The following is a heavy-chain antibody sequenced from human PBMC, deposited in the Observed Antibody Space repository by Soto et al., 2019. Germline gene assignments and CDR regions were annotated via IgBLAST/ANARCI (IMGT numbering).Heavy chain of an antibody. CDR1: GFTFTRYS. V-gene: IGHV3-21*06. Sequence: GGSLRLSCAASGFTFTRYSMNWVRQAPGKGLEWVSSISSTTNYIYYGDSTKGRFTISRDNAKSSLYLEMNSLRAEDTAVYYCARESEDLTSNFGYWGQGTLVTVSS. CDR3: ARESEDLTSNFGY. CDR2: ISSTTNYI. J-gene: IGHJ4*02.